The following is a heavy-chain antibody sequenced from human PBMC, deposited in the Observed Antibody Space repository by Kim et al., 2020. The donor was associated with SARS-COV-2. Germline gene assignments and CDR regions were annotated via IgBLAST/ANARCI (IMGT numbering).Heavy chain of an antibody. CDR2: ISYDGSNK. D-gene: IGHD3-9*01. V-gene: IGHV3-30*18. J-gene: IGHJ6*02. Sequence: GGSLRLSCAASGFTFSSYGMHWVRQAPGKGLEWVAVISYDGSNKYYADSVKGRFTISRDNSKNTLYLQMNSLRAEDTAVYYCAKDRYFDWLSHYYYYVMDVWGQGTTVTVSS. CDR3: AKDRYFDWLSHYYYYVMDV. CDR1: GFTFSSYG.